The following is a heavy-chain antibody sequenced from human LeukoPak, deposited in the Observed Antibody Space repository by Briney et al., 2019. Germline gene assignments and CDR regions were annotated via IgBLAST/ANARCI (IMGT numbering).Heavy chain of an antibody. J-gene: IGHJ3*02. CDR2: IYTSGST. CDR3: ARALYYYDSNGYAFDI. D-gene: IGHD3-22*01. V-gene: IGHV4-4*07. Sequence: SETLSLTCTVSGGSISSYYWSWIRQPAGQGLEWIGRIYTSGSTNCNPSLKSRVTMSVDTSKNQFSLKLSSVTAADTAVYYCARALYYYDSNGYAFDIWGQGTMVTVSS. CDR1: GGSISSYY.